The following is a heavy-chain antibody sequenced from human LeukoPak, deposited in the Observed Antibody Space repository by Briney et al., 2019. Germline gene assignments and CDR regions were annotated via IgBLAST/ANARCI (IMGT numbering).Heavy chain of an antibody. V-gene: IGHV3-48*03. CDR1: GFTFSSYE. J-gene: IGHJ3*02. Sequence: GSLRLSCAASGFTFSSYEMNWVRQAPGKGLEWVSYISSSGSTIYCADSVKGRFTISRDNAKNSLYLQMNSLRAEDTAVYYCARGYCSSTSCYRRGAFDIWGQGTMVTVSS. D-gene: IGHD2-2*01. CDR3: ARGYCSSTSCYRRGAFDI. CDR2: ISSSGSTI.